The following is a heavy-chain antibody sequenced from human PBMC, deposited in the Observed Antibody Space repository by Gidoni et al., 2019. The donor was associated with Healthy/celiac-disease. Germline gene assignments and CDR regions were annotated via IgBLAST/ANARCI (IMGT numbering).Heavy chain of an antibody. CDR2: ISSSSSTI. CDR3: ARDRREGPYCSSTSCYYYYGMDV. D-gene: IGHD2-2*01. Sequence: EVQLVESGGGLVQPGGSLRLSCAASGFTFSSNSMSWVRQAPGKGLEWVSYISSSSSTIYYADSVKGRFTISRDNAKNSLYLQMNSLRDEDTAVYYCARDRREGPYCSSTSCYYYYGMDVWGQGTTVTVSS. V-gene: IGHV3-48*02. CDR1: GFTFSSNS. J-gene: IGHJ6*02.